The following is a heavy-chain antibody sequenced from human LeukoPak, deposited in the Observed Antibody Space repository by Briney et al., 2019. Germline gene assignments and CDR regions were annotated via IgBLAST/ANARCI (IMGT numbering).Heavy chain of an antibody. Sequence: GGPLRLSCSASGVSFSSHEMMWVREAPGRGLEWVSHISSSATSTYYPASVKGPFTISRDNAKNTLYLQMNSLRAEATAVYYCARGSGYDEFDYWGQGTLVTVSS. V-gene: IGHV3-48*03. D-gene: IGHD5-12*01. J-gene: IGHJ4*02. CDR3: ARGSGYDEFDY. CDR1: GVSFSSHE. CDR2: ISSSATST.